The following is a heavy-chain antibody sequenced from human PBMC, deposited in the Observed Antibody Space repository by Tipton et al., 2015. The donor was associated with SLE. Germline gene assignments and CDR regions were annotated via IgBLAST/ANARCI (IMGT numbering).Heavy chain of an antibody. Sequence: SLRLSCAASGFTFSSYSMNWVRQAPGKGLEWVSSIGSSSSYIYYADSVKGRFTISRDNAKNSLYLQMNSLRAEDTAVYYCARDCPAATCYYYYMDVWGKGTTVTVSS. CDR1: GFTFSSYS. D-gene: IGHD2-2*01. V-gene: IGHV3-21*01. CDR3: ARDCPAATCYYYYMDV. CDR2: IGSSSSYI. J-gene: IGHJ6*03.